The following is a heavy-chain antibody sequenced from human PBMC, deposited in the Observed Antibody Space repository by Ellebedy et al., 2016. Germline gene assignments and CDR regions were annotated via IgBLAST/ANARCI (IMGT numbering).Heavy chain of an antibody. Sequence: GESLKISXVASGFTFRASHMHWVRQAPGKGLVWVSRISTDGSITTYADSVKGRFTISRDNAKNTLYLQMNSLRAEDTAVYYCARVFYYDRSGYPDYWGQGSLVTVSS. D-gene: IGHD3-22*01. V-gene: IGHV3-74*03. J-gene: IGHJ4*02. CDR3: ARVFYYDRSGYPDY. CDR1: GFTFRASH. CDR2: ISTDGSIT.